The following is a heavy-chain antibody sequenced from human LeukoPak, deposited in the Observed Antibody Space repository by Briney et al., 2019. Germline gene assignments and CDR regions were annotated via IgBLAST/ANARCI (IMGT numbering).Heavy chain of an antibody. V-gene: IGHV3-23*01. CDR2: ISGSGGST. D-gene: IGHD5-12*01. CDR3: AKDWAGVATILPYYFDY. CDR1: GFTFSSYA. Sequence: GGSLRLSCAASGFTFSSYAMSWVRQAPGKGLEWVSAISGSGGSTYYVDSVKGRFTISRDNSKNTLYLQMNSLRAEDTAVYYCAKDWAGVATILPYYFDYWGQGTLVTVSS. J-gene: IGHJ4*02.